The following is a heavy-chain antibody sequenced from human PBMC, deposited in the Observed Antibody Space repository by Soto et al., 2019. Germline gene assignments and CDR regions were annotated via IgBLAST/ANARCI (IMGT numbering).Heavy chain of an antibody. D-gene: IGHD5-12*01. J-gene: IGHJ6*02. CDR1: GDSVSSNSAA. V-gene: IGHV6-1*01. Sequence: PSETLSLTCAISGDSVSSNSAAWNWIRQSPSRGLEWLGRTYYRSKWYNDYAVSVKSRITINPDTSKNQFSLQLNSVTPEDTAVYYCARDEMATIVDYYYYGMDVWGQGTTVTVSS. CDR2: TYYRSKWYN. CDR3: ARDEMATIVDYYYYGMDV.